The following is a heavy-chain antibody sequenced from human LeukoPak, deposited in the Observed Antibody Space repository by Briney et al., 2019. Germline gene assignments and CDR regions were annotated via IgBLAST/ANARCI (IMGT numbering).Heavy chain of an antibody. V-gene: IGHV4-34*01. CDR3: ARFSRITWGDWGDAFDR. Sequence: SETLSLMCSLYGGSFSDYLWSWIRQPPGKGMEWIGEIDDGGQPNYNPCPTIRVHVSMEKAKVQSSLVMRSVTAADTAVYYCARFSRITWGDWGDAFDRWGQGATVSVSS. CDR2: IDDGGQP. D-gene: IGHD7-27*01. J-gene: IGHJ3*01. CDR1: GGSFSDYL.